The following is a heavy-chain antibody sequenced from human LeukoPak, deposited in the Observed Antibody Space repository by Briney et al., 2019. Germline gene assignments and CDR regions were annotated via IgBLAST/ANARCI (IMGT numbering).Heavy chain of an antibody. J-gene: IGHJ4*02. CDR1: GGSFSGYY. CDR2: INHSGST. V-gene: IGHV4-34*01. D-gene: IGHD2-21*02. CDR3: ARKAVTAVDY. Sequence: PSETLSLTCAVYGGSFSGYYWSWIRQPPGKGLEWIGEINHSGSTNYNPSLKSRVTISVDTSKNQFSLKLSSVTAADTAVYYCARKAVTAVDYWGQGTLVTVSS.